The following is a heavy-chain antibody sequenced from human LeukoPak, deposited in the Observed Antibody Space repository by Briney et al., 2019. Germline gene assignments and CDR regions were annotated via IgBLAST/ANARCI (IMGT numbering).Heavy chain of an antibody. J-gene: IGHJ5*02. Sequence: EPSETLSLTCTVSGGSIMSYYWSWIRQPPGKGLEWIGYIYSSGSTNYNPFLKSRVTISVDTSKNQFSLKLSSVTAADTAVYYCARHTGPNSSAWYWFDPWGQGTLVTVSS. CDR1: GGSIMSYY. CDR3: ARHTGPNSSAWYWFDP. D-gene: IGHD6-19*01. CDR2: IYSSGST. V-gene: IGHV4-59*08.